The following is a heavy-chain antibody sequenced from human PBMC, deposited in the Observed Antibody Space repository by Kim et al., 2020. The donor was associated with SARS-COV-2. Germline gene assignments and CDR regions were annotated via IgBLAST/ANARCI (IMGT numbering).Heavy chain of an antibody. V-gene: IGHV3-48*03. CDR2: ITSSGSAT. D-gene: IGHD7-27*01. CDR1: GFTFSTYE. Sequence: GGSLRLSCAASGFTFSTYEMNWVRQAPGKGLDWVSFITSSGSATLYSDSVRGRFTISRDNAKNSLYLHMNSLRAEDTAVYYCASDQSGDPDFDYWGQGTLVTVSS. J-gene: IGHJ4*02. CDR3: ASDQSGDPDFDY.